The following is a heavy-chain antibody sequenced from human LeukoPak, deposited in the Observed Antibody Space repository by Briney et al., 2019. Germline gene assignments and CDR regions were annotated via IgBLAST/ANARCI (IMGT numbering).Heavy chain of an antibody. CDR3: ARKQTGTMYDV. CDR1: GGSISSSSYY. D-gene: IGHD1-7*01. J-gene: IGHJ4*02. V-gene: IGHV4-39*06. CDR2: FSSGGSA. Sequence: SETLSLTCTVPGGSISSSSYYWAWIRQSPGKGLEWIGTFSSGGSAYYNPSLTSRVSISKDTSDNQFPLRLYSVTAADTAVYYCARKQTGTMYDVWGQGTQVTVSS.